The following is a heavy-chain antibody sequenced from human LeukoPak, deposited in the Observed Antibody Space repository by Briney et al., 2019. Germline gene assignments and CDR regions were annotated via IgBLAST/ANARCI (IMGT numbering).Heavy chain of an antibody. CDR1: GYTVPELS. Sequence: ASVRVSCKVSGYTVPELSMNWVRQAPGKGPEWMGGFDPEAGETIYAQKFKGRFTMTEDSSINIAYMELSSLRSEDTAVYYRTTVLYSSNLAWFDPWGQGTLVTVSS. CDR2: FDPEAGET. J-gene: IGHJ5*02. D-gene: IGHD6-13*01. CDR3: TTVLYSSNLAWFDP. V-gene: IGHV1-24*01.